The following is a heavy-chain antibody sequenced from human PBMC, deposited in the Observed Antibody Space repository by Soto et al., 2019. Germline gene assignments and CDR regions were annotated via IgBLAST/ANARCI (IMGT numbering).Heavy chain of an antibody. Sequence: GGSLRLSCAASGFTFGSYGMHWVRQAPGKGLEWVAVIWYDGSNKYYADSVKGRFTISRDNSKNTLYLQMNSLRAEDTAVYYCARERGSGWYDYYYYGMDVWGQGTTVTVSS. CDR3: ARERGSGWYDYYYYGMDV. V-gene: IGHV3-33*01. J-gene: IGHJ6*02. D-gene: IGHD6-19*01. CDR1: GFTFGSYG. CDR2: IWYDGSNK.